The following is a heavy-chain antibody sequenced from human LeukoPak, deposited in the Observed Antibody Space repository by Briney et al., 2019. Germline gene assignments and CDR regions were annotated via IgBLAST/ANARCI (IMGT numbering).Heavy chain of an antibody. CDR2: VSWNSARI. Sequence: GRSLRLSCVGSGFTFDDYAMHWVRQVPGKGPEWVSGVSWNSARIDYGDSVKGRFTISRDNAKNSLYLQMNSLSVEDTALYYCAKGGSSGWMWFDPWGEGTLVTVSS. V-gene: IGHV3-9*01. J-gene: IGHJ5*02. D-gene: IGHD6-19*01. CDR1: GFTFDDYA. CDR3: AKGGSSGWMWFDP.